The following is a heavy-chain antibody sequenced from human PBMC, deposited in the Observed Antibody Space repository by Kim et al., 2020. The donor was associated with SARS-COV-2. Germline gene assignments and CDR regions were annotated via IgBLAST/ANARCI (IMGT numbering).Heavy chain of an antibody. J-gene: IGHJ6*02. CDR2: ISWNSGSI. V-gene: IGHV3-9*01. CDR3: AKDITVGAFYYYGMDV. CDR1: GFTFDDYA. Sequence: GGSLRLSCAASGFTFDDYAMHWVRQAPGKGLEWVSGISWNSGSIGYADSVKGRFTISRDNAKNSLYLQMNSLRAEDTALYYCAKDITVGAFYYYGMDVWGQGTTVTVSS. D-gene: IGHD1-26*01.